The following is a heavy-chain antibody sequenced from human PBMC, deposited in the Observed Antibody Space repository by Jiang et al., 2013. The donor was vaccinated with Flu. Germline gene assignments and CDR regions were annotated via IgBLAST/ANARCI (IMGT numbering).Heavy chain of an antibody. V-gene: IGHV3-48*01. D-gene: IGHD1-26*01. CDR1: GFTFSNYN. CDR3: ARDLQWDLNY. CDR2: ITSSSSTT. J-gene: IGHJ4*02. Sequence: VQLLESGGGLVQPGGSLRLSCAASGFTFSNYNMHWVRQAPGKGLEWLSYITSSSSTTSYGDSVKGRFTISRDNAQNSLYLQMNSLRAEDTAVYYCARDLQWDLNYWGQGTLVTVSS.